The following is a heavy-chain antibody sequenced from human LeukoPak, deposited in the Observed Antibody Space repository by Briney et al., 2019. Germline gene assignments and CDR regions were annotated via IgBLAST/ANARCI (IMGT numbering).Heavy chain of an antibody. V-gene: IGHV4-59*08. D-gene: IGHD3-22*01. CDR2: ISYSGST. Sequence: PSETLSLTCTVSGGSISTYYWSWIRQPPGKGLEWIGYISYSGSTNYNPSLKTRVTISIDTSKNQFSLNLNSVTAADTAVYYCARNTEGGGYHPFDSWGQGTLVTVSS. CDR1: GGSISTYY. J-gene: IGHJ4*02. CDR3: ARNTEGGGYHPFDS.